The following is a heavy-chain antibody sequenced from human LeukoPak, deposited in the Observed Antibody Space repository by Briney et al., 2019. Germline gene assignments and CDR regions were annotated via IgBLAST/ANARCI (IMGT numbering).Heavy chain of an antibody. D-gene: IGHD1-26*01. Sequence: SQTLSLTCTVSGGSISSGDYYWSWIRQPPGKGLEWIGYIYYSGSTYYNPSLKSRVTISVDTSKNQFSLKLSSVTAADTAVYYCARVQVVGATGPYYYYYYMDVWGKGTTVTVSS. CDR2: IYYSGST. J-gene: IGHJ6*03. CDR3: ARVQVVGATGPYYYYYYMDV. CDR1: GGSISSGDYY. V-gene: IGHV4-30-4*08.